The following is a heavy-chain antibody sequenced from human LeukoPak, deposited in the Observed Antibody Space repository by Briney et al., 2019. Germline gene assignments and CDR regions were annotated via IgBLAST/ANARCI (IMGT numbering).Heavy chain of an antibody. Sequence: PTGGSLRLSCTASGFIFSDYVMIWVRQAPGKGLEWVSGITASGDRTYYGDSVKGRFTVSRDNSKNTLYLQMNSLRAEDTAVYYCARGTWDYEPFDYWGQGTLVTVSS. V-gene: IGHV3-23*01. D-gene: IGHD1-7*01. CDR1: GFIFSDYV. CDR2: ITASGDRT. CDR3: ARGTWDYEPFDY. J-gene: IGHJ4*02.